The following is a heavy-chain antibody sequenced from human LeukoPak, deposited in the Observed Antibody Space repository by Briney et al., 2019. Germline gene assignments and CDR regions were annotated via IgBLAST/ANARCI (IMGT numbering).Heavy chain of an antibody. J-gene: IGHJ6*03. CDR2: IDNDGHGI. CDR1: GFTFSGYW. Sequence: PGGSLGLSCVTSGFTFSGYWMHWVRQGPEKGLELVSRIDNDGHGIIYADSVKGRLTTSRDNVKNTLYLQMNSLRVEDTAVYYCAAGGGWDASFGVVTHIDAWGKGTTVVVS. D-gene: IGHD3-3*01. CDR3: AAGGGWDASFGVVTHIDA. V-gene: IGHV3-74*01.